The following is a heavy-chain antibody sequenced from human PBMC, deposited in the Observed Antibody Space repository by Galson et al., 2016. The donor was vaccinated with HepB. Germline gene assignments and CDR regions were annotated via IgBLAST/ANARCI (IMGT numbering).Heavy chain of an antibody. Sequence: SLRLSCAASGFTFGDYYMSWIRQAPGKGLEWMSYINCRSSYKNYANSVKGRFTISRDNSKNTLYLQMNNLRVEDTAVYYCAKGLDKWVEVCFEYWGQGTLVAVSS. CDR3: AKGLDKWVEVCFEY. D-gene: IGHD6-19*01. CDR2: INCRSSYK. J-gene: IGHJ4*02. V-gene: IGHV3-11*06. CDR1: GFTFGDYY.